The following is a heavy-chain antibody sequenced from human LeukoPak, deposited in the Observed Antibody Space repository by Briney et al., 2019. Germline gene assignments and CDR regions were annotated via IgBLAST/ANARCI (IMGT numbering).Heavy chain of an antibody. Sequence: GASVKVSCKASGGTFSSYAISWVRQAPGQGLEWMGRIIPILGIANYAQKFQGRVTITADKSTSTAYMELSSLRSEDTAVYYCARVGSIAARYYYYGMDVWGQGTTVTVSS. J-gene: IGHJ6*02. V-gene: IGHV1-69*04. CDR1: GGTFSSYA. CDR3: ARVGSIAARYYYYGMDV. D-gene: IGHD6-6*01. CDR2: IIPILGIA.